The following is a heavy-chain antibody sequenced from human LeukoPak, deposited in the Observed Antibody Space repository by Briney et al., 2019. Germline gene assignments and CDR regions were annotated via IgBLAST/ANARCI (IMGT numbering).Heavy chain of an antibody. V-gene: IGHV3-33*01. CDR1: GFTFSSYG. Sequence: HPGRSLRLSCAASGFTFSSYGMHWVRQAPGKGLEWVAVIWYDGSNKYYADSVKGRFTISRDNSKNTLYLQMNSLRAEDTAVYYCARPIYSSSSVYGYWGQGTLVTVSS. CDR3: ARPIYSSSSVYGY. CDR2: IWYDGSNK. J-gene: IGHJ4*02. D-gene: IGHD6-6*01.